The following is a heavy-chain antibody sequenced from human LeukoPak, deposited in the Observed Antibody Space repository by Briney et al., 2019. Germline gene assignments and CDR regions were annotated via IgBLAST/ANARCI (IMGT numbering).Heavy chain of an antibody. Sequence: PSETLSLTCTVSGGSLSSGGYSWSWIRQPPGKGLEWIGYIYHSGSTYYNPSLKSRVTISVDRSKNQFSLKLSSVTAADTAVYYCARGGWGSPNWFDPWGQGTLVTVSS. J-gene: IGHJ5*02. V-gene: IGHV4-30-2*01. CDR1: GGSLSSGGYS. D-gene: IGHD3-16*01. CDR2: IYHSGST. CDR3: ARGGWGSPNWFDP.